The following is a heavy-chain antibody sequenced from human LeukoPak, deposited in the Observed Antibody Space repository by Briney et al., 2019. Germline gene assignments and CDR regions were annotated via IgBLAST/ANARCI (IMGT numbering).Heavy chain of an antibody. Sequence: PGGSLRLSCAASGFTFSSSAMSWVRQAPGKGLEWVAVIWYDGSNKYYADSVKGRFTISRDNSKNTLYLQMNSLRAEDTAVYYCARDRDVVVVAYYFDYWGQGTLVTVSS. D-gene: IGHD2-15*01. V-gene: IGHV3-33*08. CDR1: GFTFSSSA. J-gene: IGHJ4*02. CDR2: IWYDGSNK. CDR3: ARDRDVVVVAYYFDY.